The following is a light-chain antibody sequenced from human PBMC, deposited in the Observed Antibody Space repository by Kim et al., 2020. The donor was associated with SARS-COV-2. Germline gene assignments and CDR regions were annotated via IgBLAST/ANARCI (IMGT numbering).Light chain of an antibody. J-gene: IGLJ3*02. CDR2: GKN. CDR1: SRISKY. V-gene: IGLV3-19*01. CDR3: NSRDDSSNHWV. Sequence: AVGQTVVRTTQEESRISKYAGWYQQKPRRDAPIVINGKNNRPSGVPHRFSGASSADNASLSITGAHEEEEADYYCNSRDDSSNHWVFGGGTKLTVL.